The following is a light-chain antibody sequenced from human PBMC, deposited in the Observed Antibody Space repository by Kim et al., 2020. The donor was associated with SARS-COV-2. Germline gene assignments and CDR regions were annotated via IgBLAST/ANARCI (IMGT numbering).Light chain of an antibody. CDR1: QDSGTS. Sequence: SLSPGERATRSCRASQDSGTSLAWYQHKPGQPPRLLIYNASNRAPLIPARFSGSGSGTDFTLTISSLGPEDFAVYYCQQRSDWPRTFGQGTKLEI. CDR3: QQRSDWPRT. CDR2: NAS. J-gene: IGKJ2*01. V-gene: IGKV3-11*01.